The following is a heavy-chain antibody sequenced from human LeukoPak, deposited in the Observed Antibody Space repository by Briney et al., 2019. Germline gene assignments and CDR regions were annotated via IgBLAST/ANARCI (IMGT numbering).Heavy chain of an antibody. Sequence: GGSLRLSCAASGFTFSSHWMTWVRQAPGKGLEWVANIKEDGTRKNYMDSVKGRFTISRDNAKNMLYLQMDNLRVDDTAMYYCARDLSAAYDFWGQGILVTVSS. D-gene: IGHD2-21*01. CDR2: IKEDGTRK. CDR3: ARDLSAAYDF. J-gene: IGHJ4*02. CDR1: GFTFSSHW. V-gene: IGHV3-7*01.